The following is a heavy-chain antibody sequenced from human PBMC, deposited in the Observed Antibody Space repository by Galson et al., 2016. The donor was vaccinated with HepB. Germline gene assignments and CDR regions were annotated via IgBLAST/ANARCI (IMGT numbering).Heavy chain of an antibody. D-gene: IGHD3-22*01. CDR2: VYYSGNT. J-gene: IGHJ4*02. CDR3: ARRPDSGACVQSLRGFFEY. V-gene: IGHV4-39*02. CDR1: GGSFVNKNYY. Sequence: TLSLTCLVSGGSFVNKNYYWGWIRQPPGKRLEWIANVYYSGNTYYNPSLRSRFSISGDKSKNHFSLRLAAVTAADTSVYYCARRPDSGACVQSLRGFFEYLGQGALVTFSS.